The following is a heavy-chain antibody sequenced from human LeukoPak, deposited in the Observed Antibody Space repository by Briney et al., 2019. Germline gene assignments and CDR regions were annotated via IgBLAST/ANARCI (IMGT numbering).Heavy chain of an antibody. CDR2: IYPGDSDT. CDR1: GYTYISYW. J-gene: IGHJ4*02. CDR3: ARRITVAGTWYFDY. V-gene: IGHV5-51*01. D-gene: IGHD6-19*01. Sequence: GESLKISCKASGYTYISYWIGSVRQMPGKGLEWMGIIYPGDSDTRYSPSFQGQVTISADKSINTAYLQWSSLKASDTAIYYCARRITVAGTWYFDYWGQGTLVTVSS.